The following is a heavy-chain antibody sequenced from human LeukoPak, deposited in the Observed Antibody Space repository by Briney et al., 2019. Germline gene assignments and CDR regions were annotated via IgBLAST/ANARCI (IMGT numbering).Heavy chain of an antibody. J-gene: IGHJ4*02. CDR1: GYTFTKYW. V-gene: IGHV5-10-1*01. CDR2: IDPRDSYT. D-gene: IGHD4-17*01. CDR3: ATGASKVTTDFANY. Sequence: GESLTISCKGSGYTFTKYWISWVRQMPGTGLEWMGRIDPRDSYTKYSPSFEGHVTISVDRSISSAFLQWNSLKASDSAMYYCATGASKVTTDFANYWGQGTQVAVSS.